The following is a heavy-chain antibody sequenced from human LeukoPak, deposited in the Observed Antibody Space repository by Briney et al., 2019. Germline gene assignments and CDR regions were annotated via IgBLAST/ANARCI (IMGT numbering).Heavy chain of an antibody. D-gene: IGHD3-16*01. CDR2: ISISGTTE. J-gene: IGHJ6*02. CDR1: GFTYSDYN. Sequence: GGSLRLSCAASGFTYSDYNMNWIRQAPGKGLEWISYISISGTTEYYADSVRGRFTISRDTAKKSLYLQMNSLRAEDTATYYCAGERFPGLDVWGQGTTVIVTS. V-gene: IGHV3-11*01. CDR3: AGERFPGLDV.